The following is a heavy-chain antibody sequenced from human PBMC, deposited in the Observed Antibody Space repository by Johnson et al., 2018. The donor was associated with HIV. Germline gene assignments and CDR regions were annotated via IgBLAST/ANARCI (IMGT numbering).Heavy chain of an antibody. J-gene: IGHJ3*02. Sequence: VQLVESGGGLVQPGGSLRLSCAASRPTFSKYWMHWVRLAPGQGLVWVGRINSDGSSTSYADSVKGRFTISRDNAKNTLYLQMNSLRAEDTAVYYCTTYKYDNSGNYHDAFDIWGHGTMVTVAS. CDR2: INSDGSST. D-gene: IGHD3-22*01. V-gene: IGHV3-74*01. CDR1: RPTFSKYW. CDR3: TTYKYDNSGNYHDAFDI.